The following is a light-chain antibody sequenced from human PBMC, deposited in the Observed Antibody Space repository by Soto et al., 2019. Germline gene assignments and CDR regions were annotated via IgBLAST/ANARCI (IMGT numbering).Light chain of an antibody. V-gene: IGLV8-61*01. J-gene: IGLJ2*01. CDR3: VLYMGSGTWL. CDR2: DTY. Sequence: QAVVTQEPSFSVSPGGTVTLTCGLRSGSVSTNYYPAWYQQAPGQAPRTLIYDTYTRSSGVPDRFSGSILGTKAALTIAGAQADDEYDYYCVLYMGSGTWLFGGGTKLTVL. CDR1: SGSVSTNYY.